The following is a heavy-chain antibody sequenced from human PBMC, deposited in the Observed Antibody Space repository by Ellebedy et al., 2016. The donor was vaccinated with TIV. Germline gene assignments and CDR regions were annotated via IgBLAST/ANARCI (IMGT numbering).Heavy chain of an antibody. CDR3: ATQGPSGFDY. CDR1: GSTFTSYE. CDR2: MNPNSGNT. D-gene: IGHD2-15*01. Sequence: AASVKASCKASGSTFTSYEINWVRQATGQGLEWMGWMNPNSGNTGYEQKLQGRVTLTRNTSISTAYMELSSLRSEDTAVYYCATQGPSGFDYWGQGTLVTVSS. V-gene: IGHV1-8*01. J-gene: IGHJ4*02.